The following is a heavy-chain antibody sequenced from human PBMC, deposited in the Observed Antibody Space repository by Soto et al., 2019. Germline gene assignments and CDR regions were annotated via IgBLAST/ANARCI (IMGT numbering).Heavy chain of an antibody. V-gene: IGHV4-59*01. CDR1: GGSISSYY. CDR2: IYYSGST. Sequence: SETLSLTCTVSGGSISSYYWSWIRQSPGKGLEWIGYIYYSGSTNYNPSLKSRVTISVDTSKNQFSLKLSSVTAADTAVYYCARVAGTYSSSWYPRDYYYYGMDVWGQGTTVTVSS. J-gene: IGHJ6*02. D-gene: IGHD6-13*01. CDR3: ARVAGTYSSSWYPRDYYYYGMDV.